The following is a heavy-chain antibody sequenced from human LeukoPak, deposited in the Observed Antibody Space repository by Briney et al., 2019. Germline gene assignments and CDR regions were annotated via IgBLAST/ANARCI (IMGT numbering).Heavy chain of an antibody. J-gene: IGHJ3*02. CDR2: VSGSGGST. CDR3: AKVAARAFDI. D-gene: IGHD6-6*01. Sequence: GGSLRLSCAASGFTFSNYGINWVRQAPGKGLEWVSAVSGSGGSTYYADSVKGRFTISRDNSKNTLYLQMNSLRAEDTAVYYCAKVAARAFDIWGQGTMVTVSS. V-gene: IGHV3-23*01. CDR1: GFTFSNYG.